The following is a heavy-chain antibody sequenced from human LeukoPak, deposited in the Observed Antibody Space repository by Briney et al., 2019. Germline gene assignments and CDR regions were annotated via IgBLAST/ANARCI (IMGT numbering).Heavy chain of an antibody. CDR1: GFTFDDYG. Sequence: SGGSLRLSCAASGFTFDDYGMSWVRQAPGKGLEWVSGINWNGGSTGYADSVKGRFIISRDNAKNSLYLQMNSLRAEDTALYYCARAISSSWLFDYWGQGTLVTVSS. V-gene: IGHV3-20*04. CDR2: INWNGGST. J-gene: IGHJ4*02. CDR3: ARAISSSWLFDY. D-gene: IGHD6-13*01.